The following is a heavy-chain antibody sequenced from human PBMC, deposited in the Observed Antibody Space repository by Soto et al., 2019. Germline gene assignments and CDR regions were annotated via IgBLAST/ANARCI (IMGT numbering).Heavy chain of an antibody. CDR3: ARDLWGYCGTDCYPLDV. D-gene: IGHD2-21*02. V-gene: IGHV4-59*01. CDR2: MYNTGST. J-gene: IGHJ6*02. Sequence: SETVSLTCTVSAASISTYYWRWIRQRPGKGLEWIGYMYNTGSTVYNPSFKSRVTISVDTSKNQFSLKLNSVTAADTAVYYCARDLWGYCGTDCYPLDVWGQGTTVT. CDR1: AASISTYY.